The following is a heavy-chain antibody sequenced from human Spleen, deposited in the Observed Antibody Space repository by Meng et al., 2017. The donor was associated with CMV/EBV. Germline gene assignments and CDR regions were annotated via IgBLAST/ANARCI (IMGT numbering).Heavy chain of an antibody. CDR2: IDFDGSRT. CDR1: GFSFSTYW. V-gene: IGHV3-74*01. D-gene: IGHD3-16*01. J-gene: IGHJ4*02. CDR3: ARSGGWGSRAY. Sequence: GESLKIYCAASGFSFSTYWMQWVRRAPGKGLEWVSRIDFDGSRTTYADSVKGRFTISRDNDKNSLYLQMNILRAEDTAVYYCARSGGWGSRAYWGQGTLVTVSS.